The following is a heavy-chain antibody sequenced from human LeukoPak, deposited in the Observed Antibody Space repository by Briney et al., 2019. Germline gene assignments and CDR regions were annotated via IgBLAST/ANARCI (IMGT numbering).Heavy chain of an antibody. D-gene: IGHD6-13*01. CDR1: GGSISSGGYY. J-gene: IGHJ6*04. CDR3: ARRAAGMWPHTYYYGMDV. CDR2: IYYSGST. V-gene: IGHV4-31*03. Sequence: PSQTLSLTCTVSGGSISSGGYYWSWIRQHPGKGLEWIGYIYYSGSTYYNPSLKSRVTISVDTSKNQFSLKLSSVTAADTAVYYCARRAAGMWPHTYYYGMDVWGKGTTVTVSS.